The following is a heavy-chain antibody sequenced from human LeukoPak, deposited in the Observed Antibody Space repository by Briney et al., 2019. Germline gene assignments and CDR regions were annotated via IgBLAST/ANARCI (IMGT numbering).Heavy chain of an antibody. CDR2: IYYSGST. CDR1: GGSISSSSYY. D-gene: IGHD3-22*01. J-gene: IGHJ5*02. Sequence: SETLSLTCTVSGGSISSSSYYWGWIRQPPGKGLEWIGSIYYSGSTYYNPSLKSRVTISVDTSKNQFSLKLSSVTAADTAVYYCASGGGYYNWFDPWGQGTLVTVSS. V-gene: IGHV4-39*01. CDR3: ASGGGYYNWFDP.